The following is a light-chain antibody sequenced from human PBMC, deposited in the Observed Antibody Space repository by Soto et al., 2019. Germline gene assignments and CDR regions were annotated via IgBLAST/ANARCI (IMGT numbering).Light chain of an antibody. CDR2: DAS. Sequence: EIVLTQSPATLSLSPGERATLSCRASQSVTSYLAWYQQKPGQAPRLLIYDASNRATGIPARFSGSGSGTDFYLTISSLEPEDFAVYNCQQRNKWPPIFTVGPGTKVDFK. J-gene: IGKJ3*01. V-gene: IGKV3-11*01. CDR3: QQRNKWPPIFT. CDR1: QSVTSY.